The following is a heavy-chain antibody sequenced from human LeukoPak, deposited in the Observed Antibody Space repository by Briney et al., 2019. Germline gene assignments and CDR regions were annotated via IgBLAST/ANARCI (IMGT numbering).Heavy chain of an antibody. D-gene: IGHD1-20*01. CDR3: AKELRSISATTGFDY. CDR2: ISYDGSNK. J-gene: IGHJ4*02. CDR1: GFTFSSYA. V-gene: IGHV3-30-3*01. Sequence: GGSLRLSCAASGFTFSSYAMHWVRQAPGKGLEWVAVISYDGSNKYYADSVKGRFTISRDNSKNTAYLQMNSLRAEDTAVYYCAKELRSISATTGFDYWGQGTLVTVSS.